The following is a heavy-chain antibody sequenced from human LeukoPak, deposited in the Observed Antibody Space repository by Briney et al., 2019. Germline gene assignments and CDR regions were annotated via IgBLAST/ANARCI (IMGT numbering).Heavy chain of an antibody. D-gene: IGHD3-3*01. CDR3: ARRRGDDSRIYYTKYYYDYYMDV. V-gene: IGHV4-59*12. CDR2: IYYSGST. J-gene: IGHJ6*03. CDR1: GGSISSYY. Sequence: SETLSLTCTVSGGSISSYYWSWIRQPPGKGLEWIGYIYYSGSTNYNPSLKSRVTISVDTSKDQFSLELSSVTAADTAVYYCARRRGDDSRIYYTKYYYDYYMDVWGKGTTVTVSS.